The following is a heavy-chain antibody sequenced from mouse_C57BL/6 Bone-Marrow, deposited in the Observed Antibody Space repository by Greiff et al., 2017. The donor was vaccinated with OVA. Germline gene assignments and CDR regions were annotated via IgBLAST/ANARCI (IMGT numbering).Heavy chain of an antibody. CDR1: GYAFSSYW. Sequence: VQLQQSGAELVKPGASVKISCKASGYAFSSYWMNWVKQRPGKGLEWIGQIYPGDGDTNYNGKFKGKATLTADKSSSTAYMQLSSLTSEDSAVYFCARGGSSGYEVDYWGQGTTLTVSS. CDR3: ARGGSSGYEVDY. J-gene: IGHJ2*01. CDR2: IYPGDGDT. V-gene: IGHV1-80*01. D-gene: IGHD3-2*02.